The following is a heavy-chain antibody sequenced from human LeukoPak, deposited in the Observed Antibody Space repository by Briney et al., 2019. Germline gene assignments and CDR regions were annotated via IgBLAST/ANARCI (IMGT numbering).Heavy chain of an antibody. V-gene: IGHV3-48*03. D-gene: IGHD3-16*01. Sequence: GGSLRLSCAASGFTFSSYEMNWVRQAPGKGLEWVSYISSSGSTIYYADSVKGRFTISRDNAKNTLYLQMNSLRAEDTAVYYCAKDQHEYGVMAFWGQGALVTVSS. CDR3: AKDQHEYGVMAF. CDR1: GFTFSSYE. J-gene: IGHJ4*02. CDR2: ISSSGSTI.